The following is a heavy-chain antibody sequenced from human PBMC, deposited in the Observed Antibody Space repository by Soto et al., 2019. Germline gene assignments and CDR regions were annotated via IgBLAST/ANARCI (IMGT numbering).Heavy chain of an antibody. CDR1: VGTFSSYA. V-gene: IGHV1-24*01. Sequence: ASVKVTCKASVGTFSSYAISGVRQAPGKGLEWMGGFDPEDGETIYAQKFQGRVTMTEDTSTDTAYMELSSLRSEDTAVYYCATSTVVTYFDYWGQGTLVTFSA. CDR2: FDPEDGET. CDR3: ATSTVVTYFDY. J-gene: IGHJ4*02. D-gene: IGHD2-15*01.